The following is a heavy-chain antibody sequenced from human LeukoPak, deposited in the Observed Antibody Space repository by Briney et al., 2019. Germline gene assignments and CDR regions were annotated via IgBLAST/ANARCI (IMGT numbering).Heavy chain of an antibody. D-gene: IGHD6-13*01. Sequence: GGSLRLSCAASGLTFSSYEMNWVRPAPGEGREWGSYISSSGGTIYYADSVKGRFTISRDNAKNSLYLQMNSLRAEDTAVYYCARAKMTTAGGVFDYWGQGTLVTVSS. V-gene: IGHV3-48*03. J-gene: IGHJ4*02. CDR1: GLTFSSYE. CDR3: ARAKMTTAGGVFDY. CDR2: ISSSGGTI.